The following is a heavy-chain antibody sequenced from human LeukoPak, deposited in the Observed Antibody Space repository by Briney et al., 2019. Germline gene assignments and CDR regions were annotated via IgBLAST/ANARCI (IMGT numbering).Heavy chain of an antibody. CDR2: ISGSGGSK. CDR1: GFTVSSYA. V-gene: IGHV3-23*01. D-gene: IGHD3-9*01. Sequence: GGSLRLSCAASGFTVSSYAMSWVRQAPGKGLEWISAISGSGGSKYYADSVKGRFTVSRDNSKNTLYLQMNSLRAEDTAVYYCARDGHYDILTGYFQDWGQGTLVTVSS. CDR3: ARDGHYDILTGYFQD. J-gene: IGHJ1*01.